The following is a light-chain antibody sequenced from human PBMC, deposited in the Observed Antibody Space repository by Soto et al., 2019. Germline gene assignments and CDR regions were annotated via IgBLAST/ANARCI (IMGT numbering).Light chain of an antibody. Sequence: EIVMTQSPATLSVSPGERATLSRRASQSISTELAWYQQKPGQPPRLLIYSASTRATGVPARFTGSGSGSEFTLTISGLQSVDFAVYYCQQGHNWPLTFGQGTRLEI. V-gene: IGKV3-15*01. CDR2: SAS. CDR1: QSISTE. J-gene: IGKJ2*01. CDR3: QQGHNWPLT.